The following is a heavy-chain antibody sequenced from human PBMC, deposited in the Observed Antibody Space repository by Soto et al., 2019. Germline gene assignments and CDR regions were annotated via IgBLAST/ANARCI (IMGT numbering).Heavy chain of an antibody. Sequence: ASVKVSCKASGPTFTSYGISWVRQAPGQGLEWMGWISAYNGNTNYAQKLQGRVTMTTDTSTSTASMEMRSRRSDDTAVYYCAREGSSSWIGGTSGYYYDMDVCHRGTTVTVCS. D-gene: IGHD6-13*01. CDR2: ISAYNGNT. V-gene: IGHV1-18*04. CDR1: GPTFTSYG. CDR3: AREGSSSWIGGTSGYYYDMDV. J-gene: IGHJ6*02.